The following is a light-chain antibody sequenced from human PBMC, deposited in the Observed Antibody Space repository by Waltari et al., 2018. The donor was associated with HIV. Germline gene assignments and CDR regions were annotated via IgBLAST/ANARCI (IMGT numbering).Light chain of an antibody. Sequence: QSALTQPRPVSGSPEQSVTITCTGTSSDVDGYDFVSWYQQDPGKAPKLMIYDVNKRPSGVSNRFSGSKSGNTASLTISGLQAEDEADYYCCSYAGSNSWVFGGGTKLTVL. CDR2: DVN. CDR1: SSDVDGYDF. J-gene: IGLJ3*02. V-gene: IGLV2-11*01. CDR3: CSYAGSNSWV.